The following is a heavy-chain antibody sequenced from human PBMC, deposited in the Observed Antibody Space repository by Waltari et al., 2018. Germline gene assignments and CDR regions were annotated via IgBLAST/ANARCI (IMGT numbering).Heavy chain of an antibody. CDR1: GGSISTSPHY. CDR2: VSSNGNA. J-gene: IGHJ4*02. Sequence: QLQLKESGPRLVKSSETLSLTCTISGGSISTSPHYWAWIRQTPWKGPEWIGSVSSNGNAYYNPSLESRVTMSVDRSKNHFSLDLESVTTPDTSIYFCARSFGGSGSYKFDYWGQGILVTVSS. CDR3: ARSFGGSGSYKFDY. V-gene: IGHV4-39*02. D-gene: IGHD3-10*01.